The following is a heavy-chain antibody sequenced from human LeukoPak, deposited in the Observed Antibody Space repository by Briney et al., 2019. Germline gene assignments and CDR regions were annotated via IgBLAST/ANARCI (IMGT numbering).Heavy chain of an antibody. J-gene: IGHJ4*02. V-gene: IGHV4-39*07. CDR2: IYYSGST. D-gene: IGHD6-19*01. Sequence: SETLSLTCTVSGGSISSSSYYWGWIRQPPGKGLEWIGSIYYSGSTYYNPSLKSRVTISVDTSKNQFSLKLSSVTAADTAVYYCARDDEAVAGTAFVDYWGQGTLVTVSS. CDR3: ARDDEAVAGTAFVDY. CDR1: GGSISSSSYY.